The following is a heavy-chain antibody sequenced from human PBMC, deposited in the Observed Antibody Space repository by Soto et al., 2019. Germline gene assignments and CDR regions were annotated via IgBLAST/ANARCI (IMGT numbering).Heavy chain of an antibody. D-gene: IGHD3-3*01. CDR2: ISYDGSNK. Sequence: PGGSLILSCAASGFTFSSYAMHWVRQAPGKGLEWVAVISYDGSNKYYADSVKGRFTISRDNSKNTLYLQMNSLRAEDTAVYYCASQEEVFHDFWSGYYTVNGMDVWGQGTTVTVSS. V-gene: IGHV3-30-3*01. J-gene: IGHJ6*02. CDR1: GFTFSSYA. CDR3: ASQEEVFHDFWSGYYTVNGMDV.